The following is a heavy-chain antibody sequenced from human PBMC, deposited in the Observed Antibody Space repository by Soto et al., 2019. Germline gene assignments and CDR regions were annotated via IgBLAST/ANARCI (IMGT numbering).Heavy chain of an antibody. D-gene: IGHD6-19*01. CDR1: VFTFSSYA. V-gene: IGHV3-23*01. Sequence: WWSLRLSCAASVFTFSSYAMSWFRQAPGKGLEWVSAISGSGGSTYYADSVKGRFTISRDNSKNTLYLQMNSLRAEGTAVYYCAKEGQVAGLRDGMDVWGQGTTVTVSS. J-gene: IGHJ6*02. CDR3: AKEGQVAGLRDGMDV. CDR2: ISGSGGST.